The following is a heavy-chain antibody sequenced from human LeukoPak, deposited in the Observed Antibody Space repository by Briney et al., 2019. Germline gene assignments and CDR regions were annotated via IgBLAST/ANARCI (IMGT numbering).Heavy chain of an antibody. J-gene: IGHJ4*02. D-gene: IGHD3-3*01. CDR3: AHRPGWRDYFDY. Sequence: TLSLTCTVSGGSISSYYWSWIRQPPGKALEWLAVIFWDDDDRYIPSLKSRLTITKDTSKNQVVLTMTKMDPVDTATYYCAHRPGWRDYFDYWGQGTLVTVSS. CDR2: IFWDDDD. CDR1: GGSISSYYW. V-gene: IGHV2-5*08.